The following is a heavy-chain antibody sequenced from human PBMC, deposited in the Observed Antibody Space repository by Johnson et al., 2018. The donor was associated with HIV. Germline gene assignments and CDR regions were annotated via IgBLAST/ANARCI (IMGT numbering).Heavy chain of an antibody. CDR3: ARASSIAARGADAFDI. Sequence: VQLVESGGGLVQPGGSLRLSCAASGFTFSIYWMTWVRQAPRKGLEWVANIKQDGSEKYYVDSVKGRFTISRDNARNLLFLQMNSLRAEDTAVYYCARASSIAARGADAFDIWGQVTMVTVSS. J-gene: IGHJ3*02. CDR2: IKQDGSEK. V-gene: IGHV3-7*01. CDR1: GFTFSIYW. D-gene: IGHD6-6*01.